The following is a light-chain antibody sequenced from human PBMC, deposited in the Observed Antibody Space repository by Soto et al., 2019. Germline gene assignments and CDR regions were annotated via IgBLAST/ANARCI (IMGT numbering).Light chain of an antibody. CDR1: SSFGAN. Sequence: EVVMTQSPATLPVSAGERATVAXRARSSFGANFAWYQQKPGQAPRLIXXXAYXRATGIPARFSGSGSGTEFTLTISSLQSEDFSVEYCQRYNNWPPVWTFGQGTKVDIK. CDR2: XAY. CDR3: QRYNNWPPVWT. J-gene: IGKJ1*01. V-gene: IGKV3-15*01.